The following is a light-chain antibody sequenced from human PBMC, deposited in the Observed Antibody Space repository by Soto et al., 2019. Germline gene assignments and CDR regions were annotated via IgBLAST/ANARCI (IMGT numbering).Light chain of an antibody. V-gene: IGLV2-14*01. J-gene: IGLJ1*01. CDR3: SSYTSSSIL. CDR1: SSDVGGYNY. CDR2: DVS. Sequence: QSVLTQPASVSGSPGQSITIFCTGTSSDVGGYNYVSWYQQHPGKAPKLMIYDVSNRPSGVSNRFSGSKSDNTASLTISGLQAEDEADYYCSSYTSSSILFGTGTKVTVL.